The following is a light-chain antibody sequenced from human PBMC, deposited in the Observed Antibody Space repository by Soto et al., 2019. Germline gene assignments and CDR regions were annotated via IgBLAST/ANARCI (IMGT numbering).Light chain of an antibody. V-gene: IGKV3-20*01. J-gene: IGKJ4*01. Sequence: EIVLTQSPGTLSLSPGERATLSCRASQSVSSSYLAWYQQKPGQAPRLLIYGASSRATGIPDRFSGSGSGTDFTLTISRLEPEDVAVYYCQQYGNTFGGGTKVEIK. CDR2: GAS. CDR3: QQYGNT. CDR1: QSVSSSY.